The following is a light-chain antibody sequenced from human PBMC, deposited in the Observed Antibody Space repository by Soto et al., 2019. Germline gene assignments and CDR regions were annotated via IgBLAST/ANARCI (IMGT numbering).Light chain of an antibody. CDR2: GAS. V-gene: IGKV1-9*01. CDR3: QQLNSFPIP. Sequence: IQLTRSPSSLSASVGDRVTITCRASQGISSFLAWYQQKPGKAPKLLIYGASTLQSGVPSRFSGSGSGTDFTLTIGSLQPEDSATYYCQQLNSFPIPFGPGTKVDIK. J-gene: IGKJ3*01. CDR1: QGISSF.